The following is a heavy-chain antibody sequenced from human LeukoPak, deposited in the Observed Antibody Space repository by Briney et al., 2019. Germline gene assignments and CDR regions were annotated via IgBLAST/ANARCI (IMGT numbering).Heavy chain of an antibody. V-gene: IGHV3-48*01. CDR3: ARDLAPDAFDI. D-gene: IGHD3-16*01. CDR1: GFTFSSYS. Sequence: GGSLRLSCAASGFTFSSYSMNWVRQAPGKGLEWVSYISSSSSTIYYADSVKGRFTISRDNAKNSLYLQMDSLRAEDTAVYYCARDLAPDAFDIWGQGTMVTVSS. J-gene: IGHJ3*02. CDR2: ISSSSSTI.